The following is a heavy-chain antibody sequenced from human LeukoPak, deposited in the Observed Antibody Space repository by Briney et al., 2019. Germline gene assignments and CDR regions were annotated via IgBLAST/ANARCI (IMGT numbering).Heavy chain of an antibody. Sequence: GGSLRLSCAASGFTFSSHGMHWVRQAPGKGLEWVAVISYDGSNKYYADSVKGRFTISRDNSKNTLYVQMNSLRAEDTAVYYCAKDRGFGVFFQYYFDYWGQGTLVTVSS. CDR3: AKDRGFGVFFQYYFDY. CDR2: ISYDGSNK. J-gene: IGHJ4*02. D-gene: IGHD3-10*01. CDR1: GFTFSSHG. V-gene: IGHV3-30*18.